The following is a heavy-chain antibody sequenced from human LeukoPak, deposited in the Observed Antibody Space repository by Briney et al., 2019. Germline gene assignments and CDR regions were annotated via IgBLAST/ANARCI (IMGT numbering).Heavy chain of an antibody. D-gene: IGHD3-22*01. CDR3: ARYYYDSSGSHFDY. Sequence: PSETLSLTCTVSGGSISSYYWSWIRQPPGKGLEWIGYIYCSGSTNYNPSLKSRVTISVDTSKNQFSLKLSSVTAADTAVYYCARYYYDSSGSHFDYWGQGTLVTVSS. V-gene: IGHV4-59*08. CDR1: GGSISSYY. CDR2: IYCSGST. J-gene: IGHJ4*02.